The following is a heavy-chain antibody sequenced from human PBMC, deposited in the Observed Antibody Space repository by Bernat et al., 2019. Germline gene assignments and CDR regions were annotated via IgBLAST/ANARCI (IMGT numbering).Heavy chain of an antibody. J-gene: IGHJ4*02. CDR3: TTAPGAYYDFWSGYTTYTDY. CDR1: GFTFSSYS. Sequence: EVQLVESGGGLVKPGGSLRLSCAASGFTFSSYSMNWVRQAPGKGLEWVSSISSSSSYLYDADSVKGRFTISRDNAKNSLYLQMNSLGDEDTAVYYCTTAPGAYYDFWSGYTTYTDYWGQGTLVTVSS. D-gene: IGHD3-3*01. V-gene: IGHV3-21*01. CDR2: ISSSSSYL.